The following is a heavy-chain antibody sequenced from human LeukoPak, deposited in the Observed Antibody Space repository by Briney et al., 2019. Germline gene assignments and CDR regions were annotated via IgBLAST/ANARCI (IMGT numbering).Heavy chain of an antibody. CDR1: GFAFSNYA. Sequence: GGSLRLSCAASGFAFSNYAMSWVRRAPGKGLEWFSTVSDKGDATAHADSVKGRFTISRDNAKNTLSLLMNILRAEDTAVYYCARVGPLATRSAGHYYFDLWGRGTLVTVSS. D-gene: IGHD3-10*01. J-gene: IGHJ2*01. V-gene: IGHV3-23*01. CDR2: VSDKGDAT. CDR3: ARVGPLATRSAGHYYFDL.